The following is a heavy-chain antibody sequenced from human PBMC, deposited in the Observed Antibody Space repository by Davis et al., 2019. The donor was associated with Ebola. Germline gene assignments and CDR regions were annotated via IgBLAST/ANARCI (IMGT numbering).Heavy chain of an antibody. J-gene: IGHJ4*02. D-gene: IGHD2-8*01. V-gene: IGHV3-48*02. CDR2: SSTTISTT. CDR3: ARGGCGNGVCTRDFDY. Sequence: GESLKISCVASGFTFSSYGMHWVRQAPGKGLEWVSYSSTTISTTYYADSVKGRFTMSRDNGKNSVYLQMSSLRDEDTAVYYCARGGCGNGVCTRDFDYWGQGTLVTVSS. CDR1: GFTFSSYG.